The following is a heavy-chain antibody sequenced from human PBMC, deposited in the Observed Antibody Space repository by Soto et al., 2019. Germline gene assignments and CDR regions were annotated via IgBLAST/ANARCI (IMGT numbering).Heavy chain of an antibody. V-gene: IGHV3-23*01. CDR2: ISGSGGST. Sequence: EVQLLESGGGLVQPGGSLRLSCAASGFTFSSYAMTWVRQTPGKGLEWVSGISGSGGSTYYADSVKGRFTISRDNSKDTLYLQMNSLGAEDTAVYYCAKRCSNAHDYWGRGTLVTVSS. CDR1: GFTFSSYA. D-gene: IGHD4-4*01. J-gene: IGHJ4*02. CDR3: AKRCSNAHDY.